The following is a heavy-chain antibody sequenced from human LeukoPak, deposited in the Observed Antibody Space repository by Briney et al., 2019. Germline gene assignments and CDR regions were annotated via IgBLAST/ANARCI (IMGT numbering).Heavy chain of an antibody. CDR1: GYTFTGHY. CDR2: INPNSGGT. V-gene: IGHV1-2*04. J-gene: IGHJ4*02. D-gene: IGHD3-9*01. CDR3: ARPSDKDYFDY. Sequence: ASVKVSCKASGYTFTGHYMHWVRQAPGQGLEWMGWINPNSGGTNYAQKFQGWVTMTRDTSISTAYMELSRLRSDDTAVYYCARPSDKDYFDYWGQGTLVTVSS.